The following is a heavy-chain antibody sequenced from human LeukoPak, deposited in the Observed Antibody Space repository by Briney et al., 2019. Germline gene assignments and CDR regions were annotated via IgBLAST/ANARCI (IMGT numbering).Heavy chain of an antibody. J-gene: IGHJ4*02. V-gene: IGHV1-2*02. Sequence: ASVKVSCKASGYTFSGYYIHWVRQAPGQGLEWMGWINPDSGATNSAQKFQGRVTMTRDTSISTAYMELSSLRSDDTALYYCARVDPKNDYWGQGTLVTVFS. CDR2: INPDSGAT. CDR3: ARVDPKNDY. CDR1: GYTFSGYY.